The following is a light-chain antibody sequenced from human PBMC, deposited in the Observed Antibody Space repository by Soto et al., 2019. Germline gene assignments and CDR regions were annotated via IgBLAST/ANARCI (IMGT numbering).Light chain of an antibody. CDR2: GAS. Sequence: EIVLTQSPGTLSLSPGERATLSCRASQSVSSSYLAWYQQKPGQAPRLLIYGASSRATGIPDRSTGSGSGTDFTLTICRLEPEVFAVFYCHQYGISPQTFVQGTRV. CDR3: HQYGISPQT. J-gene: IGKJ1*01. CDR1: QSVSSSY. V-gene: IGKV3-20*01.